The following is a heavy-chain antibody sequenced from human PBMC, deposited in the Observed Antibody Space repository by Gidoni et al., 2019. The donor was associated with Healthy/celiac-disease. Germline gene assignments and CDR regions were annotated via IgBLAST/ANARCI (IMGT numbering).Heavy chain of an antibody. CDR2: NSAYNGNT. CDR3: ARDVALGLRTVFDY. D-gene: IGHD5-12*01. V-gene: IGHV1-18*01. CDR1: GYTFTSYG. Sequence: QVQLVQSGAEVKKPGASVQVSCKASGYTFTSYGSSWVRQAPGQGLEWTGWNSAYNGNTNYAQKLQGRVTMTTDTSTSTAYMELRSLRSDDTAVYYCARDVALGLRTVFDYWGQGTLVTVSS. J-gene: IGHJ4*02.